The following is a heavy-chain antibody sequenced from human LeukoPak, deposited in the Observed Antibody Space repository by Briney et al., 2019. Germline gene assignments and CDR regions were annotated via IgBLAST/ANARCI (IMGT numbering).Heavy chain of an antibody. CDR1: GFTFSSYA. D-gene: IGHD5-24*01. Sequence: GGSLRLSCAASGFTFSSYAISWVRQAPGKGLEWVSAISVSGGSTYYADSVKGRFTISRDNAKNTLYLQMNSLRAEDTAVYYCAKDNNGYNYPSCFDYWGQGTLVTVSS. V-gene: IGHV3-23*01. CDR3: AKDNNGYNYPSCFDY. J-gene: IGHJ4*02. CDR2: ISVSGGST.